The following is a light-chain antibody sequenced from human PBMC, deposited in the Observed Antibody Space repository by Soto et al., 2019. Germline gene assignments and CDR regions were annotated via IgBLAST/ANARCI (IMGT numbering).Light chain of an antibody. Sequence: QSALTQPASVSGSPGQSITISCTGTSSDVGAYNYVSWYQQHPGKVPKLMIYDVSDRPSGVSNRFSGSKSGNTASLTISGLQAEDEADYYCSSFTRSNSYVCGTGTKVTVL. CDR1: SSDVGAYNY. CDR2: DVS. V-gene: IGLV2-14*03. CDR3: SSFTRSNSYV. J-gene: IGLJ1*01.